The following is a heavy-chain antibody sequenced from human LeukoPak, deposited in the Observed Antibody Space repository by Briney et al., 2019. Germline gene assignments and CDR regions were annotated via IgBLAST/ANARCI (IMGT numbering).Heavy chain of an antibody. Sequence: GGSLRLSCAASGFTFSSYWMHWVRQAPGKGLVWVSRISSDGSSTRYADSVKGRFTISRDNAENTLYLQMNSLRAEDTAVYYCARTTSVPTQFDYWGQGTLVTVSS. J-gene: IGHJ4*02. D-gene: IGHD4-17*01. CDR3: ARTTSVPTQFDY. CDR2: ISSDGSST. CDR1: GFTFSSYW. V-gene: IGHV3-74*01.